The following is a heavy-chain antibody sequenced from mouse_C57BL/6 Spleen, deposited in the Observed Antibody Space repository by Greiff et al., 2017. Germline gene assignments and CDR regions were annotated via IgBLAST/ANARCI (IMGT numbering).Heavy chain of an antibody. V-gene: IGHV1-59*01. CDR1: GYTFTSYW. D-gene: IGHD1-1*01. CDR3: ARSSTGAMDY. CDR2: IDPSDSYT. J-gene: IGHJ4*01. Sequence: QVQLQQPGAELVRPGTSVKLSCKASGYTFTSYWMHWVKQRPGQGLEWIGVIDPSDSYTNYNQKSKGKATLTVDTSSSTAYMQLSSLTSEDSAVYYCARSSTGAMDYWGQGTSVTVSS.